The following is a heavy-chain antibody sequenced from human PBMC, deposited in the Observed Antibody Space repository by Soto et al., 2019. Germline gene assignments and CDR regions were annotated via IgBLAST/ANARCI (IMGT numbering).Heavy chain of an antibody. Sequence: ASVKVSCKASGYTFTGYYMHWVRQAPGQGLEWMGWVNPNSGGTNYAQKFQGWVTMTRDTSISTAYMELTRLRSDDTAVYYCASASGIYYGSAFDIWGQGTMFTVS. CDR2: VNPNSGGT. CDR3: ASASGIYYGSAFDI. CDR1: GYTFTGYY. J-gene: IGHJ3*02. V-gene: IGHV1-2*04. D-gene: IGHD1-26*01.